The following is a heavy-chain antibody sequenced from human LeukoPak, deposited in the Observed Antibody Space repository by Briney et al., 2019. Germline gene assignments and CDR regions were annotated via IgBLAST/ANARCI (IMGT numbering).Heavy chain of an antibody. D-gene: IGHD3-22*01. CDR1: GFTFSSYS. V-gene: IGHV3-21*01. CDR3: ARWDDSSGYYPYYFDY. Sequence: GGSLRLSCAASGFTFSSYSMNWVRQAPGKGLEWVSSISSSSDYIYYADSLKGRFTISRDNAKNSLYLQMNSLRAEDTAVYYCARWDDSSGYYPYYFDYWGQGTLVTVSS. CDR2: ISSSSDYI. J-gene: IGHJ4*02.